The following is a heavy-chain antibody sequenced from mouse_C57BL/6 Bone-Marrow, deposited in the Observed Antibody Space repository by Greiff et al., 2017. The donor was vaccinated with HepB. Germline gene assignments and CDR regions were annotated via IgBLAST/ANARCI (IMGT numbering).Heavy chain of an antibody. D-gene: IGHD1-1*01. CDR2: ISNGGGST. CDR1: GFTFSDYY. J-gene: IGHJ2*01. CDR3: ARHVPIYYYGSSYGYFDY. Sequence: DVQLVESGGGLVQPGGSLKLSCAASGFTFSDYYMYWVRQTPEKRLEWVAYISNGGGSTYYPDTVKGRFTISRDNAKNTLYLQMSRLKSEDTAMYYCARHVPIYYYGSSYGYFDYWGQGTTLTVSS. V-gene: IGHV5-12*01.